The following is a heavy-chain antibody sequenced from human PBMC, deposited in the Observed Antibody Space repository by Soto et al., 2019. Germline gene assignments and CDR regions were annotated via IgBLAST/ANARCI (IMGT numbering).Heavy chain of an antibody. J-gene: IGHJ4*02. Sequence: GASVKVSCKASGYTFTGYYMHWVRQAPGQGLEWMGWINPNSGGTNYAQKFQGRVTMTRDTSISTAYMELSRLRSDDTAVYYCARDSPRGSYLTEFDYWGQGTLVTVSS. V-gene: IGHV1-2*02. D-gene: IGHD1-26*01. CDR1: GYTFTGYY. CDR2: INPNSGGT. CDR3: ARDSPRGSYLTEFDY.